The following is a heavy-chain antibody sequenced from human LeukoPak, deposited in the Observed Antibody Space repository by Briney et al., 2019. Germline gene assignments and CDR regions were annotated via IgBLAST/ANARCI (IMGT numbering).Heavy chain of an antibody. V-gene: IGHV3-30*04. CDR1: GFTFRHYA. CDR3: VRARAGGLDY. Sequence: GGSLRLSCAASGFTFRHYAVHWVRQAPGRGLEWVAVLSFDGAHKFYAESVKGRFTISKDNSNNTLFLQMDSLRLEDTALYYCVRARAGGLDYWGQGTLVTVSS. CDR2: LSFDGAHK. D-gene: IGHD3-16*01. J-gene: IGHJ4*02.